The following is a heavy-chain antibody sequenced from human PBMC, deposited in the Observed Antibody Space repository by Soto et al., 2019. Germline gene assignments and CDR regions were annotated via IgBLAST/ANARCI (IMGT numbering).Heavy chain of an antibody. D-gene: IGHD3-22*01. J-gene: IGHJ4*02. CDR2: ISYDGSNK. CDR1: GFTFSSYG. CDR3: AKDLDYYDSSGLAH. Sequence: PVGSVRLSCAASGFTFSSYGMHWVRQAQGKGLEWVAVISYDGSNKYYADSVKGRFTISRDNSKNTLYLQMNSLRAEDTAVYYCAKDLDYYDSSGLAHWGQGTLVTVSS. V-gene: IGHV3-30*18.